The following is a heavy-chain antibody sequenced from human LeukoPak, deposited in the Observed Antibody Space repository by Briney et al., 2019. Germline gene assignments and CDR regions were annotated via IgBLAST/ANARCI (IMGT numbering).Heavy chain of an antibody. V-gene: IGHV3-7*01. J-gene: IGHJ4*02. CDR2: IKQDGSEK. CDR1: GFTFSSYW. Sequence: GGSLRLSCAASGFTFSSYWMSWVRQAPGKGLEWVANIKQDGSEKYYVDSVKGRFTISRDNARNSLYLQMNSLRAEDTAVYYCARASSGYYYYFDYWGQGTLVTVSS. D-gene: IGHD3-22*01. CDR3: ARASSGYYYYFDY.